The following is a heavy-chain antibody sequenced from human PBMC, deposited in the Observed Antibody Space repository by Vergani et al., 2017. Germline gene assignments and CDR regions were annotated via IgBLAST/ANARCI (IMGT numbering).Heavy chain of an antibody. J-gene: IGHJ3*01. D-gene: IGHD2-21*01. CDR2: ISAYNDNT. V-gene: IGHV1-18*01. CDR1: GYTFTNYG. CDR3: AREKGSGGILWLDAFDF. Sequence: QVHLVQSGAEVEKPGASVKVSCKASGYTFTNYGISWMRQAPGQGLEWMGWISAYNDNTNYAQKVQGRVTMTTDTSTSTAYMELRSLRSDDTAVYYCAREKGSGGILWLDAFDFWGQGTMVSVSS.